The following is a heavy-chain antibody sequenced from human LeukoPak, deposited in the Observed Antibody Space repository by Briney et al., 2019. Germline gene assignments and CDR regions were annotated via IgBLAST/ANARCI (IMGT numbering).Heavy chain of an antibody. V-gene: IGHV3-30*02. CDR1: GFTFSSYG. D-gene: IGHD2-15*01. CDR3: AREVRGGKSGFDY. Sequence: PGGSLRLSCAASGFTFSSYGMHWVRQAPGKGLEWVAFIRYDGSNKYYADSVKGRFTISRDNAKNTLYLQMNSPRAEDTAVYYCAREVRGGKSGFDYWGQGTLVTVSS. J-gene: IGHJ4*02. CDR2: IRYDGSNK.